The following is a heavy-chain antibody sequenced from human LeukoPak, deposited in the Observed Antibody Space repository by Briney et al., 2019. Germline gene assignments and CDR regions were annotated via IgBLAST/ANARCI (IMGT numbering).Heavy chain of an antibody. CDR2: INHGGST. V-gene: IGHV4-34*01. CDR1: GGSFSGYY. D-gene: IGHD2-21*01. CDR3: ARPIVVVPLRAFDI. J-gene: IGHJ3*02. Sequence: KASETLSLTCAVYGGSFSGYYWSWIRQPPGKGLEWIGEINHGGSTNYNPSLKSRVTISVDTSKNQFSLKLSSVTAADTAVYYCARPIVVVPLRAFDIWGQGTMVTVSS.